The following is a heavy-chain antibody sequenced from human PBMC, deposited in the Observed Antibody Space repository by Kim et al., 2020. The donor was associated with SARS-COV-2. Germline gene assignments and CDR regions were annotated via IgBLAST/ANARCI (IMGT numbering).Heavy chain of an antibody. Sequence: SETLSLTCTVSGGSISSSSYYWGWIRQPPGKGLEWIGSIYYSGSTYYNPSLKSRVTISVDTSKNQFSLKLSSVTAADTAVYYCARDRSGGSSWYYSLLGWFDTWGQGTLVTVSS. CDR2: IYYSGST. J-gene: IGHJ5*02. V-gene: IGHV4-39*07. D-gene: IGHD6-13*01. CDR3: ARDRSGGSSWYYSLLGWFDT. CDR1: GGSISSSSYY.